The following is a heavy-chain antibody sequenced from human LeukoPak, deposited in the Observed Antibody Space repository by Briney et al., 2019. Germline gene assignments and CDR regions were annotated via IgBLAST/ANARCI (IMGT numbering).Heavy chain of an antibody. J-gene: IGHJ6*02. V-gene: IGHV3-30*18. Sequence: GGSLRLSCAASGFIFDTYGMLWVRRAPGKGLEWVAVIAYDGSNKVYVDSVKGRFTISRDNSKNTLYLQMNSLRGEDTAMYYCAKEKAIATINYGLDVWGQGTTATVSS. CDR3: AKEKAIATINYGLDV. D-gene: IGHD1-1*01. CDR1: GFIFDTYG. CDR2: IAYDGSNK.